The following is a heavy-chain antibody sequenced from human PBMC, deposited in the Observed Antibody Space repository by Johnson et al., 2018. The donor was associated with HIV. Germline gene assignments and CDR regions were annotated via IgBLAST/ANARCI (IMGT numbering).Heavy chain of an antibody. CDR1: GFTFSSYA. CDR2: ISGSGGST. V-gene: IGHV3-23*01. D-gene: IGHD2-21*01. Sequence: AASGFTFSSYAMSWVRQAPGKGLEWVSAISGSGGSTYYADSVKGRFTISRDNAKNTLFLQMNSLRAEDTAMYFCARGGPFHAFDIWGHGTTVTVSS. J-gene: IGHJ3*02. CDR3: ARGGPFHAFDI.